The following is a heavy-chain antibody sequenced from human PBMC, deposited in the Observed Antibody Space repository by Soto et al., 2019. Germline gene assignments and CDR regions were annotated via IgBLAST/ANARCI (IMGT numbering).Heavy chain of an antibody. CDR3: ARVTAAGHDGYFDY. D-gene: IGHD6-13*01. J-gene: IGHJ4*02. CDR1: GGSFNTYG. Sequence: SVKVSCKVSGGSFNTYGIGWGRQAPGQGLEWMGEIIPLLGTPNYAQRFQGRVTITADESTSTAYMELSSLRSEDTAVYYCARVTAAGHDGYFDYWGQGTLVTVSS. CDR2: IIPLLGTP. V-gene: IGHV1-69*13.